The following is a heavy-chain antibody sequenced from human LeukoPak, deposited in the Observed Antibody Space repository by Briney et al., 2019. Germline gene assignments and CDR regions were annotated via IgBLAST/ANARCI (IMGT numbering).Heavy chain of an antibody. V-gene: IGHV3-15*01. CDR3: ITLYSSSPYDY. J-gene: IGHJ4*02. CDR2: IKSKTDGGTT. D-gene: IGHD6-13*01. Sequence: GGSLRLSCAASGFTFSNAWMSWVRQAPGKGLEWVGRIKSKTDGGTTDYAAPVKGRFTISRDDSKNTLYLQMNSLKTEDTAVYYRITLYSSSPYDYWGQGTLVTVSS. CDR1: GFTFSNAW.